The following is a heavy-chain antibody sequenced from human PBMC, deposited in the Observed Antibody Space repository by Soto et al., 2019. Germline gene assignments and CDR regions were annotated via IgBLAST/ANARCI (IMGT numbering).Heavy chain of an antibody. CDR1: GGSISSYY. CDR3: AGISTAAGIYYYYGMDV. J-gene: IGHJ6*02. Sequence: TSETLSLTCTVSGGSISSYYWSWIRQPPGKGLEWIGYIYYSGSTNYNPSLKSRVTISVDTSKNQFSLKLSSVTAADTAVYYCAGISTAAGIYYYYGMDVWGQGTTVTVSS. V-gene: IGHV4-59*01. D-gene: IGHD6-13*01. CDR2: IYYSGST.